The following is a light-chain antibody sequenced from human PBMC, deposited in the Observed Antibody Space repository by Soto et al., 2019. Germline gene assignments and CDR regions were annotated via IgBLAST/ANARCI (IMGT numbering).Light chain of an antibody. Sequence: EIVMTQSPATLSVSPGERATLSCRASQSVSSNLAWYQQKPGQAPRLLIYGASTRATGIPARFSGSGSGTEFTLTISSLQSEDFAVYYCQQYNKWPRFTFGPGTKVDIK. CDR1: QSVSSN. CDR3: QQYNKWPRFT. J-gene: IGKJ3*01. CDR2: GAS. V-gene: IGKV3-15*01.